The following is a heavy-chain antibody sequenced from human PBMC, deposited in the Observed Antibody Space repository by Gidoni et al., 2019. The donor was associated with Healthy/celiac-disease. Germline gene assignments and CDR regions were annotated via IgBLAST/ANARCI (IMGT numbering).Heavy chain of an antibody. J-gene: IGHJ4*02. Sequence: QVQLVESGGGVVQPGRSLRLSCAASGFTVSSYGMHWVRQAPGKGLEWVAVIWYDGSNKYYADSVKGRFTISRDNSKNTLYLQMNSLRAEDTAVYYCARGGGPSGYDSFDYWGQGTLVTVSS. D-gene: IGHD5-12*01. V-gene: IGHV3-33*01. CDR3: ARGGGPSGYDSFDY. CDR1: GFTVSSYG. CDR2: IWYDGSNK.